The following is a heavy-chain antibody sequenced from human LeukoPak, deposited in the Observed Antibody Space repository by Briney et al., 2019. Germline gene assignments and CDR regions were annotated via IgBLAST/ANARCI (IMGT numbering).Heavy chain of an antibody. Sequence: SGPTLVKPTQTVTLTCTFSGFSLSTSGVGVGWIRQPPGKALEWLALIYWDDDKRYSPSLKSRLTITKDTSKNQVVLTMTNMDPVDTATYYCAHRTDSSSWTGDYFDYWGQGTLVTVSS. J-gene: IGHJ4*02. V-gene: IGHV2-5*02. D-gene: IGHD6-13*01. CDR2: IYWDDDK. CDR3: AHRTDSSSWTGDYFDY. CDR1: GFSLSTSGVG.